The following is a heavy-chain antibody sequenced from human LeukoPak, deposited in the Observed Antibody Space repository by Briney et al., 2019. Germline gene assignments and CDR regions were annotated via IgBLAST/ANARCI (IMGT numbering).Heavy chain of an antibody. CDR3: ARRGDFWSGYTYFDY. CDR2: ISSDNSYI. CDR1: GFTFTSYA. Sequence: GGSLRLSCEASGFTFTSYAMHWVRQAPGKGLEWVSSISSDNSYIYYADSVKGRFTISRDNAKNSLYLQMNSLRAEDTAVYYCARRGDFWSGYTYFDYWGQGTLVTVSS. D-gene: IGHD3-3*01. V-gene: IGHV3-21*01. J-gene: IGHJ4*02.